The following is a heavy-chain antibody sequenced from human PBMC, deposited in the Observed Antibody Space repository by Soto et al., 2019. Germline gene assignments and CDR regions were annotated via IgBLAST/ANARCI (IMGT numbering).Heavy chain of an antibody. CDR2: LLRSGSTT. J-gene: IGHJ5*02. D-gene: IGHD2-21*02. CDR1: GFTFRNFA. CDR3: AKDAISGDGIWLMDS. Sequence: GGSLRLSCAASGFTFRNFAMTWARQAPGKGLEWVAGLLRSGSTTYYADSVKGRFTISSDISANSLYLQMDSLRAEDTAVYYCAKDAISGDGIWLMDSWGQGTVVTVS. V-gene: IGHV3-23*01.